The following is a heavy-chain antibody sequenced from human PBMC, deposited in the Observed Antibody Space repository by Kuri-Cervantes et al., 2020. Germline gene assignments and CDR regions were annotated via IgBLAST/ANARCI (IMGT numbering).Heavy chain of an antibody. CDR3: ARDGVRKVRGVIHYYGMDV. D-gene: IGHD3-10*01. CDR1: GFTFSSYS. CDR2: ISYDGSNK. J-gene: IGHJ6*02. V-gene: IGHV3-30*03. Sequence: GESLKISCAASGFTFSSYSMNWVRQAPGKGLEWVAVISYDGSNKYYADSVKGRFTISRDNSKNTLYLQMNSLRAEDTAVYYCARDGVRKVRGVIHYYGMDVWGQGTTVTVSS.